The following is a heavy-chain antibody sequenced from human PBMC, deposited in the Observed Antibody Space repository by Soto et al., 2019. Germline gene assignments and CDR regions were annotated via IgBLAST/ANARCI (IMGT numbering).Heavy chain of an antibody. CDR3: ARRSGQDCSGGSCYLYFDS. CDR2: MYHSGTT. V-gene: IGHV4-59*08. CDR1: GASISSYY. Sequence: QVQLQESGPGLVKPSETLSLTCTVSGASISSYYWGWIRQPPGKGLEWIGHMYHSGTTNYNSSLKSRVTISTDTSKNQFSLKLSTVTAADTAVYYGARRSGQDCSGGSCYLYFDSWGQGTLVTVSS. J-gene: IGHJ4*02. D-gene: IGHD2-15*01.